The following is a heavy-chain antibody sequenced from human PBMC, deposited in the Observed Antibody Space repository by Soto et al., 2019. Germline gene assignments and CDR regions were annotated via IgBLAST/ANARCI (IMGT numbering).Heavy chain of an antibody. CDR3: ARNPVRYCSSTSCYISYYYYYGMDV. V-gene: IGHV4-34*01. D-gene: IGHD2-2*02. CDR1: GGSFSCYY. CDR2: INHSGST. Sequence: SETLSLTCAVYGGSFSCYYWSWIGQPPGKGLEWIGEINHSGSTNYNPSLKSRVTISVDASKNQFSLKLSSVTAADTAVYYCARNPVRYCSSTSCYISYYYYYGMDVWGQGTTVTVSS. J-gene: IGHJ6*02.